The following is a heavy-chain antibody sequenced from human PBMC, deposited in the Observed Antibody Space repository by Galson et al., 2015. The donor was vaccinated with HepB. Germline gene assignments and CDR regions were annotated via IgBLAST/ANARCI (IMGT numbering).Heavy chain of an antibody. D-gene: IGHD3-22*01. Sequence: QSGAEVKKPGESLKISCKGSGYSFTSYWIGWVRQMPGKGLEWMGIIYPGDSDTRYSPSFQGQVTISADKSISTAYLQWSSLKASDTAMYYCARAQDYYDSSGYPHHNFDYWGQGTLVTVSS. V-gene: IGHV5-51*01. J-gene: IGHJ4*02. CDR3: ARAQDYYDSSGYPHHNFDY. CDR2: IYPGDSDT. CDR1: GYSFTSYW.